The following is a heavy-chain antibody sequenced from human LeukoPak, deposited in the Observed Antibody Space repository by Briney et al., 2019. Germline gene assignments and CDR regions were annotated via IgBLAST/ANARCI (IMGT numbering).Heavy chain of an antibody. CDR3: ARDIVERVVVVAEDMDV. D-gene: IGHD2-15*01. J-gene: IGHJ6*02. Sequence: PGGSLRLSCAASGFTFSSYGMHWVRQAPGKGLEWVAVIWYDGSNKYYADSVKGRFTISRDNSKNTLYLQMNSLRAEDTAVYYCARDIVERVVVVAEDMDVWGQGTTVTVSS. V-gene: IGHV3-33*01. CDR2: IWYDGSNK. CDR1: GFTFSSYG.